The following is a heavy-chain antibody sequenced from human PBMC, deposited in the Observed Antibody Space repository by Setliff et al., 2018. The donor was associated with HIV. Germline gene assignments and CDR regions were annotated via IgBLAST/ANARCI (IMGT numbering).Heavy chain of an antibody. J-gene: IGHJ3*01. Sequence: SETLSLTCTVSGDSISSGTYYWSWIRQPAGKGLEWIGRIYISGSTSYNPSLKSRVTISVDTSKNQFSLKLSSVTAADTAVYYCARHKVLLFSWVAFDVWGLGTLVTVSS. D-gene: IGHD3-16*01. CDR1: GDSISSGTYY. CDR2: IYISGST. V-gene: IGHV4-61*02. CDR3: ARHKVLLFSWVAFDV.